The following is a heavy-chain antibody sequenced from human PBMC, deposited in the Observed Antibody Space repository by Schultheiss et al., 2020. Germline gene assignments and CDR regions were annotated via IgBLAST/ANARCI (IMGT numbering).Heavy chain of an antibody. D-gene: IGHD2-2*01. CDR1: GGSFSGYY. CDR3: ARGRLYCSSTSCPEDYYYYYGMDV. J-gene: IGHJ6*02. Sequence: SATLSLTCAVYGGSFSGYYWSWIRQPPGKGLEWIGYIYYSGSTNYNPSLKSRVTISVDTSKNQFSLKLSSVTAADTAVYYCARGRLYCSSTSCPEDYYYYYGMDVWGQGATVTGSS. CDR2: IYYSGST. V-gene: IGHV4-34*01.